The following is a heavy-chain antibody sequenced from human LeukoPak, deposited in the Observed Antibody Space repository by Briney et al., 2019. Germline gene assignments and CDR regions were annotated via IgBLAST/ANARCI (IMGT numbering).Heavy chain of an antibody. J-gene: IGHJ4*02. V-gene: IGHV4-34*01. CDR1: GGSFSGYY. Sequence: SETLSLTCAVYGGSFSGYYWSWIRQPPGKGLEWIGEINHSGRANYNPSLKSRVTISVDTSKNQFSLKLSSVTAADTAVYYCASRRWLPYYFDYWGQGTLVTVSS. D-gene: IGHD5-24*01. CDR2: INHSGRA. CDR3: ASRRWLPYYFDY.